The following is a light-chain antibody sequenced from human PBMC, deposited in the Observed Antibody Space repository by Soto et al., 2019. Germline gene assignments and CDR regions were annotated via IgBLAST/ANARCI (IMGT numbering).Light chain of an antibody. CDR2: NND. CDR1: SSTFGTNS. Sequence: QSVLTQPPSASGTPGQRVTISCSGGSSTFGTNSVNWNHQLQGRAPKLLIYNNDLRPSGVPDRFSGSKSGTSASLAISGLQSEDEADYYCAAWDDSLNGFYVFGIGTKVTVL. J-gene: IGLJ1*01. CDR3: AAWDDSLNGFYV. V-gene: IGLV1-44*01.